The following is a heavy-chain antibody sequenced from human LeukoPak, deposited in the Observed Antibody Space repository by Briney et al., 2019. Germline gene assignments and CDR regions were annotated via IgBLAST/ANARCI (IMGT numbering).Heavy chain of an antibody. J-gene: IGHJ3*02. V-gene: IGHV1-18*01. Sequence: ASVTVSCKASGYTFTSYGISWVRQAPGQGLEWMGWISAYNGNTNYAQKLQGRVTMTTDTSTSTAYMELRSLRSDDTAVYYCATLIYYDSSGYYYVGAFDIWGQGTMVTVSS. D-gene: IGHD3-22*01. CDR2: ISAYNGNT. CDR1: GYTFTSYG. CDR3: ATLIYYDSSGYYYVGAFDI.